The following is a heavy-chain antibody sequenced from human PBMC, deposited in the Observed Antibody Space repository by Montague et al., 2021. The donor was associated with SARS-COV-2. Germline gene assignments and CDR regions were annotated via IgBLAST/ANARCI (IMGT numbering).Heavy chain of an antibody. CDR3: ARGFDY. J-gene: IGHJ4*02. Sequence: SETLSLTCTVPGGSISSYYWSWIRQPPGKGLAWIGHIHYSGGTNYNPSLKSRVTISVDTSKNQFSLKLSSVTAADTAVDYCARGFDYWGQGTLVTVSS. V-gene: IGHV4-59*01. CDR1: GGSISSYY. CDR2: IHYSGGT.